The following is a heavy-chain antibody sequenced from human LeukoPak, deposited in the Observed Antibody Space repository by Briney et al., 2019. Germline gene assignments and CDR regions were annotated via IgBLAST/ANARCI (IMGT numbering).Heavy chain of an antibody. CDR3: AKATEYNWNYCFDY. CDR2: ISWNSGSI. Sequence: GRSLRLSCAASGFTFDDYAMHWVRQAPGKGLEWVSGISWNSGSIGYADSVKGRFTISRDNAKNSLYLQMNSLRAEDMDLYYCAKATEYNWNYCFDYWGQGTLVTVSS. D-gene: IGHD1-7*01. CDR1: GFTFDDYA. J-gene: IGHJ4*02. V-gene: IGHV3-9*03.